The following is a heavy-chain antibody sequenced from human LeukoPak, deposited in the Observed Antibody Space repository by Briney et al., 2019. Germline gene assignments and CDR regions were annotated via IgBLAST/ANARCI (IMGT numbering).Heavy chain of an antibody. V-gene: IGHV3-74*01. D-gene: IGHD3-22*01. CDR1: GFTFSSYW. CDR3: AKDTSSGYYGDYFDY. Sequence: GGSLRLSCAASGFTFSSYWMHWVRQAPGKGLVWVSRINSDGSSTIYADSGKGRFTISRDNAKNTLYLQMNSLRAEDTAVYYCAKDTSSGYYGDYFDYWGQGTLVTVSS. CDR2: INSDGSST. J-gene: IGHJ4*02.